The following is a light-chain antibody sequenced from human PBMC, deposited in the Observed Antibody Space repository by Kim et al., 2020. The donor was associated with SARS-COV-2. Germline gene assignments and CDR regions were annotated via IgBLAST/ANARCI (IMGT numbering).Light chain of an antibody. CDR3: NSYAGNRGL. CDR2: EVN. Sequence: QSALTQPPSASGSPGQSVTISCTGTNSDIGAYGYVAWYEQHPGKAPKLLIYEVNQRPSGVPERFSGSKTDNTASLTISGLQTEDEADYYCNSYAGNRGLFGGGTKVTVL. CDR1: NSDIGAYGY. V-gene: IGLV2-8*01. J-gene: IGLJ2*01.